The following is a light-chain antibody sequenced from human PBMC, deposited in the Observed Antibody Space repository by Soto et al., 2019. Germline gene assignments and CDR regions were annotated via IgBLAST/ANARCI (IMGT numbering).Light chain of an antibody. CDR2: AAS. J-gene: IGKJ4*01. V-gene: IGKV1-6*01. CDR1: QGFRNN. Sequence: AIPMTQSASSLSACVGDRVTMXCRASQGFRNNLDWFQQTPGQAPKRLIYAASSLQSGVPSRFSGSGSGTDFTRTISSLQPEDFATYYGLQDYNYPLTFGGGTKVDIK. CDR3: LQDYNYPLT.